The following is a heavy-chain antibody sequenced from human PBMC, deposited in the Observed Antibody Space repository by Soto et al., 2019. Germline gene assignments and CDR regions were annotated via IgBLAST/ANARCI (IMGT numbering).Heavy chain of an antibody. CDR3: ATEKPLYWWELLLRSAFDI. CDR2: IVVGSNNT. V-gene: IGHV1-58*01. J-gene: IGHJ3*02. D-gene: IGHD2-15*01. Sequence: QWARQARGQRLEWIGWIVVGSNNTNYAQKFHERLTITRDISTNTAYMELSSLRSEDTAIYSCATEKPLYWWELLLRSAFDIWGQGTMVTVSS.